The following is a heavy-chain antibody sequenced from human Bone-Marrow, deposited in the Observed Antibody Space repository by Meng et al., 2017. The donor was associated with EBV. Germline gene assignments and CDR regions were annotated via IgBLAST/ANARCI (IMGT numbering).Heavy chain of an antibody. CDR1: GGTFSRDA. D-gene: IGHD3-10*01. J-gene: IGHJ4*02. CDR3: ASESGRGYTPDY. Sequence: VRSGSEVKKPGSSVKDSCKTSGGTFSRDAISWVLQAPGQGLDWMGGLIPMSGAPNYAQKFQGRVTITADESTSTHYMDLSSLRFEDTAVYYCASESGRGYTPDYWGQGTLVTVSS. V-gene: IGHV1-69*01. CDR2: LIPMSGAP.